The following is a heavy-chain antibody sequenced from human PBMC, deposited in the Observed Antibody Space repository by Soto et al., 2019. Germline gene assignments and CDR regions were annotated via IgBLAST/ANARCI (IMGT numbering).Heavy chain of an antibody. CDR1: GGSFSGYY. V-gene: IGHV4-34*01. Sequence: SETLSLNCAVYGGSFSGYYWSWIRQHPGKGLEWIGEINHSGSTNYTPSLKSRFTISVDTSKNQFSLKLSSVTAADTAVYYCARWPYSSSWYYYYGMDVWGQGTTVTVSS. J-gene: IGHJ6*02. CDR3: ARWPYSSSWYYYYGMDV. D-gene: IGHD6-13*01. CDR2: INHSGST.